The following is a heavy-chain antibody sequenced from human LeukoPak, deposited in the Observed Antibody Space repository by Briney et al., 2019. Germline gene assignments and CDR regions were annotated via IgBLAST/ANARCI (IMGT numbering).Heavy chain of an antibody. Sequence: SETLSLTCTVSGGSISSYYWSWIRQPPGKGLEWIGYIYYSGSTDYNPSLKSRVTISVDTSKNQFSLKLSSVTAADTAVYYCARQGVGFWSGSYYYYMDVWGKGTTVTVSS. CDR1: GGSISSYY. J-gene: IGHJ6*03. CDR3: ARQGVGFWSGSYYYYMDV. V-gene: IGHV4-59*08. D-gene: IGHD3-3*01. CDR2: IYYSGST.